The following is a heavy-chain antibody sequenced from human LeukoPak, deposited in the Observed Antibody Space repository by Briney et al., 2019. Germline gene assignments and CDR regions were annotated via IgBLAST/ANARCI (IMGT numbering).Heavy chain of an antibody. Sequence: ASVKVSCKASGYSFTGYYMHWVRQAPGQGLEWVGWINPDSGGTNYAQKFQGRVTMTRDTSISTAYMELSRLRSDDTAVYYCASLWRWLQKHDAFDIWGQGTMVTVSS. D-gene: IGHD5-24*01. CDR2: INPDSGGT. CDR1: GYSFTGYY. CDR3: ASLWRWLQKHDAFDI. V-gene: IGHV1-2*02. J-gene: IGHJ3*02.